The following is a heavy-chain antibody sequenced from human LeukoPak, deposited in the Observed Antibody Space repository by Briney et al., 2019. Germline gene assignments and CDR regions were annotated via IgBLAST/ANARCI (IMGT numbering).Heavy chain of an antibody. V-gene: IGHV4-59*12. Sequence: SETLSLTCTVSGGSISSYYWSWTRQPPGKGLEWIGLIYYSGSSNYNPSLKSRVTMSVDTSKNQFSLKLSSVTAADTAVYYCASSTVTTGFDYWGQGTLVTVSS. CDR2: IYYSGSS. D-gene: IGHD4-17*01. CDR3: ASSTVTTGFDY. J-gene: IGHJ4*02. CDR1: GGSISSYY.